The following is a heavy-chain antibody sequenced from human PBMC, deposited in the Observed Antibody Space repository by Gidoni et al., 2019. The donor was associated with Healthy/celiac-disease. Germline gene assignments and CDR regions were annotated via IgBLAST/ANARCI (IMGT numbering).Heavy chain of an antibody. CDR1: GYSLTSYW. CDR2: IDPRDYYT. Sequence: EVQLVRSGAEVEKPGESLRSSGKGPGYSLTSYWISWVGQMPGEGLEWMGRIDPRDYYTNYSPSFQGHVTISADKSISTAYLQWSSLKASDTAMYYCARREITVTTRRANWFDPWGQGTLVTVSS. D-gene: IGHD4-17*01. J-gene: IGHJ5*02. V-gene: IGHV5-10-1*03. CDR3: ARREITVTTRRANWFDP.